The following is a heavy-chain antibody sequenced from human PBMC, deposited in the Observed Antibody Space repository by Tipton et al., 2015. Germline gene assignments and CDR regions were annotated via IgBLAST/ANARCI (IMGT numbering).Heavy chain of an antibody. CDR3: ARLSVFGGVDY. Sequence: TLSLTCTVSGGSISISAYYWVWVRQPPGKGLEWVGKIYHDGNPSYNPSLKSRVIISVDTSKNQFSLKLNSVTAADTAVYYCARLSVFGGVDYWGQGTLVTVSS. V-gene: IGHV4-39*01. CDR2: IYHDGNP. CDR1: GGSISISAYY. D-gene: IGHD3-16*01. J-gene: IGHJ4*02.